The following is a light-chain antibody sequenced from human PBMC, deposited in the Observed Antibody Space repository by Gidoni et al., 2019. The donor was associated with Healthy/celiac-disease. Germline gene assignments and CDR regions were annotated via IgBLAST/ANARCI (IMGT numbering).Light chain of an antibody. J-gene: IGLJ2*01. V-gene: IGLV1-40*01. CDR2: GNS. CDR3: QSYDSSLSGSV. CDR1: SSNIGAGYD. Sequence: QSVLTQPPSVSGAPGQGVTLSCTGRSSNIGAGYDVHWYQQLPGTAPKLLIYGNSNRPSGVPDRFSGSKSGTSASLAITGLQAEDEADYYCQSYDSSLSGSVFGGGTKLTVL.